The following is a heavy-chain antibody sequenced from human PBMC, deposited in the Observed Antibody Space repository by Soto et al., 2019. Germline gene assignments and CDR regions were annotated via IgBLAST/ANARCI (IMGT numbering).Heavy chain of an antibody. J-gene: IGHJ6*02. CDR3: AKDVVGGLGGMDV. D-gene: IGHD2-2*01. Sequence: GGSLRLSCAASGFTFSSYGMHWVRQAPGKGLEWVAVISYDGSNKYYADSVKGRFTISRDNSKNTLYLQMNSLRAEDTAVYYCAKDVVGGLGGMDVWGQGTTVTVSS. V-gene: IGHV3-30*18. CDR1: GFTFSSYG. CDR2: ISYDGSNK.